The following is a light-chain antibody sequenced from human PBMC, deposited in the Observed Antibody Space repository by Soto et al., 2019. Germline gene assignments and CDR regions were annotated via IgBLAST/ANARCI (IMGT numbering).Light chain of an antibody. V-gene: IGLV1-47*01. J-gene: IGLJ3*02. CDR3: AGWDDSLSGWV. CDR1: SPNIGSNF. CDR2: RNN. Sequence: QSVLTQPPSASGTPGQRVTISCSGSSPNIGSNFVYWYQQLPGTAPKLLIYRNNQRPSGVPDRFSGSKSGTSASLAISGLRSEDEADYYCAGWDDSLSGWVFGGGTKVTVL.